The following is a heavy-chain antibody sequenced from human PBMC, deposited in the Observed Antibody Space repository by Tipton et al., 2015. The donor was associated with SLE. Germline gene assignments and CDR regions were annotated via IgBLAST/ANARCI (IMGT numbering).Heavy chain of an antibody. CDR3: ATLSGTIRGNCGGDGGNCYLQH. CDR2: ISSSGSTI. CDR1: GFTFSDYY. Sequence: SLRLSCAASGFTFSDYYMSWIRQAPGKGLEWVSYISSSGSTIYYADSVKGRFTISRDNAKNSLYLQMNSLRAEDTAVYYCATLSGTIRGNCGGDGGNCYLQHWGQGTLVTVSS. V-gene: IGHV3-11*01. D-gene: IGHD2-21*01. J-gene: IGHJ1*01.